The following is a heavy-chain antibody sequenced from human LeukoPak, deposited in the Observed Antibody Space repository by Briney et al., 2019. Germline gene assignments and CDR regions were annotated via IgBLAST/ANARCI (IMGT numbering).Heavy chain of an antibody. V-gene: IGHV1-8*01. J-gene: IGHJ5*02. CDR3: ARGSLEYYDFWSGSRWDLFDP. CDR2: MNPNSGNT. Sequence: GASVKVSCKASGYTFTSYDINWVRQATGQGLEWMGWMNPNSGNTGYAQKFQGRVTMNRNNSISTAYMELSSLRSEDTAVYYCARGSLEYYDFWSGSRWDLFDPWGQGTLVTVSS. CDR1: GYTFTSYD. D-gene: IGHD3-3*01.